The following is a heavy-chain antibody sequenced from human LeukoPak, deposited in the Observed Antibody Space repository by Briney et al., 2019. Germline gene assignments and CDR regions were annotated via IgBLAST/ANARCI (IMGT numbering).Heavy chain of an antibody. Sequence: GASVKVPCKASGYTFTGYYMHWVRQAPGQGLEWMGWINPNSGGTNYAQKFQGRVTMTRDTSISTAYMELSRLRSDDTAVYYCARAPYYYDSSGSTLGYWGQGTLVTVSS. CDR2: INPNSGGT. CDR3: ARAPYYYDSSGSTLGY. D-gene: IGHD3-22*01. V-gene: IGHV1-2*02. J-gene: IGHJ4*02. CDR1: GYTFTGYY.